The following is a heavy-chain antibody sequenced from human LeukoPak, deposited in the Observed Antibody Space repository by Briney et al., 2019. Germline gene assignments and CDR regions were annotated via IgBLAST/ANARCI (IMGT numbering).Heavy chain of an antibody. CDR1: GFTFSSYA. V-gene: IGHV3-30*04. CDR3: ARDPLGDSTYYFDY. D-gene: IGHD2-21*01. CDR2: ISYDGSNK. J-gene: IGHJ4*02. Sequence: PGRSLRLSCAASGFTFSSYAMHWVRQATGKGLEWVAVISYDGSNKYYADSVKGRFTISRDNSKNTLYLQMNSLRAEDTAVYYCARDPLGDSTYYFDYWGQGTLGTVSS.